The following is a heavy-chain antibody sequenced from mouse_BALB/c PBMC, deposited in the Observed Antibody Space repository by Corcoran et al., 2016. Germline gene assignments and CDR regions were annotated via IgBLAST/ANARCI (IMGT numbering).Heavy chain of an antibody. CDR3: TNWDGYFDV. Sequence: EVPLQQSGAELVKPGASVKFSCTASGFNIRDTYMHWVKQRPERGLEWIGRIDPANGNTKYDPKFQGKATITADTSSNTAYLQLSSLTSEDTAVYYCTNWDGYFDVWGAGTTVTVSS. CDR2: IDPANGNT. V-gene: IGHV14-3*02. J-gene: IGHJ1*01. CDR1: GFNIRDTY. D-gene: IGHD4-1*01.